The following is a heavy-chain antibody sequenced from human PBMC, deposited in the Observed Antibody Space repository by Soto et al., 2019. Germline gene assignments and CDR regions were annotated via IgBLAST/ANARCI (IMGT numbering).Heavy chain of an antibody. CDR2: IIPIFGTA. D-gene: IGHD3-10*01. V-gene: IGHV1-69*13. CDR3: ARDSGPLWFGELSHQSDYYGMDV. CDR1: GGTFSSYA. J-gene: IGHJ6*02. Sequence: SVKVSCKASGGTFSSYAISWVRQAPGQGLEWMGGIIPIFGTANYAQKFQGRDTITADESTSTAYMELSSLRSEDTAVYYCARDSGPLWFGELSHQSDYYGMDVWGQGTTVTV.